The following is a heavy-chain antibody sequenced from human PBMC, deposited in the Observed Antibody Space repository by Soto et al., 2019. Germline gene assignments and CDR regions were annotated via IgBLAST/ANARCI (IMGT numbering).Heavy chain of an antibody. Sequence: PSETLSLTCAVSGGSISSGGYSWSWIRQPPGKGLEWIGYIYHSGSTNYNPSLKSRVTISVDRSKNQFSLELTTLTYEDTAVYYCEVTTGYWGQGTMVTVSS. CDR2: IYHSGST. D-gene: IGHD4-17*01. CDR3: EVTTGY. J-gene: IGHJ4*02. V-gene: IGHV4-30-2*02. CDR1: GGSISSGGYS.